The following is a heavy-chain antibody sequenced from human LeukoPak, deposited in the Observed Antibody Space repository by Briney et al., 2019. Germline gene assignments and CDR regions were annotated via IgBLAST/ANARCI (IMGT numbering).Heavy chain of an antibody. J-gene: IGHJ4*02. CDR2: INQDGSEK. CDR1: GITFSDYW. CDR3: VSGTDY. Sequence: PGGSLRLSCAASGITFSDYWMIWVRQAPGKGLQWVANINQDGSEKYYVDSVKGRFTISRDNAKNSLHLQMNSLRAEDTAVHYCVSGTDYWGQGTLVSVSS. V-gene: IGHV3-7*03. D-gene: IGHD6-13*01.